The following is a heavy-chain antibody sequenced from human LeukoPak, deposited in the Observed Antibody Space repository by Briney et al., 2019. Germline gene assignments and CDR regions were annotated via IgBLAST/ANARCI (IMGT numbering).Heavy chain of an antibody. CDR2: TNSGGSTI. CDR1: GFTFSSYE. Sequence: GGSLRLSCAASGFTFSSYEMNWVRQAPGKGLEWVSYTNSGGSTIYYADSVKGRFTISRDNAKNSLYLQMNSLRAEDTAVYYYAKDRGIGYCFDYWGQGTLVTVSS. J-gene: IGHJ4*02. D-gene: IGHD3-22*01. V-gene: IGHV3-48*03. CDR3: AKDRGIGYCFDY.